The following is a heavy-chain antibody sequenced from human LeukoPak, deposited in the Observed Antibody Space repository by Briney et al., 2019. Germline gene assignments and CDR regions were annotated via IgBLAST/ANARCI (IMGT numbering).Heavy chain of an antibody. V-gene: IGHV4-59*01. CDR3: ARGGSSGYNYG. J-gene: IGHJ4*02. CDR1: GDSISGYY. CDR2: ICCSGTT. Sequence: SETLSLTCTVSGDSISGYYWTWIRQPPGRGLEWIGYICCSGTTFYNPSLRSRVAISEDTSKNQLSLILKSVTAADTAVYYCARGGSSGYNYGWGQGVLVTVSS. D-gene: IGHD5-18*01.